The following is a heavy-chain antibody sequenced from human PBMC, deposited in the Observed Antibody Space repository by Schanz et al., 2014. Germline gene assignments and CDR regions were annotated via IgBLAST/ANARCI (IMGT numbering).Heavy chain of an antibody. CDR3: ARENTAVAGMPRVMDV. D-gene: IGHD6-19*01. Sequence: QVLLVQSGAEVKKPGASVKVSCKASGYRFIGYYVHWVRQAPGQGLEWMGRVSPYSGDTNYAQMFQGRGTMTTDTSISTAYRELSRLTSDDTAVFFCARENTAVAGMPRVMDVWGQGTTVTVTS. V-gene: IGHV1-2*06. J-gene: IGHJ6*02. CDR1: GYRFIGYY. CDR2: VSPYSGDT.